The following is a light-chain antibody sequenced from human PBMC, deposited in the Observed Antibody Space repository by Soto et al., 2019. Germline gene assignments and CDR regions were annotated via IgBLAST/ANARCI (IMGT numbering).Light chain of an antibody. V-gene: IGKV1-5*02. CDR3: QQSGDTPPWT. CDR1: QSVSTR. J-gene: IGKJ1*01. Sequence: DIQMTQSPSSLSASVGDRVTIICRASQSVSTRLAWYQQKPGKAPKVLIYDASSWAGGVPSRFTGSGSGTEFTLTITSLQPEDFATYYCQQSGDTPPWTFGQGTKVDIK. CDR2: DAS.